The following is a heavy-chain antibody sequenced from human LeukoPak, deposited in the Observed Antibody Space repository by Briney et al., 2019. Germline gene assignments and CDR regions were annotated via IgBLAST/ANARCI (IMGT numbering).Heavy chain of an antibody. J-gene: IGHJ1*01. V-gene: IGHV4-61*02. CDR1: GGSISSGSYY. Sequence: SQTLSLTCTVSGGSISSGSYYWSWIRQPAGKGLEWIGRIYTSGSTNYNPSLKSRVTISVDTSKNQFSLKLSSVTAADTAVYNCAREGMSSSWHQRRDKYFQHWGQGTLVTVSS. CDR2: IYTSGST. D-gene: IGHD6-13*01. CDR3: AREGMSSSWHQRRDKYFQH.